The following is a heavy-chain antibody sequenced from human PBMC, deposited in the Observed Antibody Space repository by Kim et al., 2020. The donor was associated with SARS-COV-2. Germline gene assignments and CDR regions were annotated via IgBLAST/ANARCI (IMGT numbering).Heavy chain of an antibody. CDR3: ARQYGGNSEFFDY. D-gene: IGHD2-21*02. V-gene: IGHV5-51*01. Sequence: YTPSFQGKVTISAAKSISTAYLQWSSLKASDTAMYYCARQYGGNSEFFDYWGQGTLVTVSS. J-gene: IGHJ4*02.